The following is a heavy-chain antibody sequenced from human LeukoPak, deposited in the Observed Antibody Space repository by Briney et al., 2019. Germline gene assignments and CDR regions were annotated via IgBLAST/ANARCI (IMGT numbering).Heavy chain of an antibody. CDR3: AREGRGYAFDI. CDR1: RFTFSSYA. CDR2: ISYDGSNK. V-gene: IGHV3-30-3*01. D-gene: IGHD3-10*01. Sequence: PGGSLRLSCAASRFTFSSYAMHWVRQAPGKGLEWVAVISYDGSNKYYADSVKGRFTISRDNSKNTLYLQMNSLRAEDTAVYYCAREGRGYAFDIWGQGTMVTVSS. J-gene: IGHJ3*02.